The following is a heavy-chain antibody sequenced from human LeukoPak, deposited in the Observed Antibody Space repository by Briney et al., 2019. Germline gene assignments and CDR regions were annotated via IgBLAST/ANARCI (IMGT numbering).Heavy chain of an antibody. J-gene: IGHJ4*02. Sequence: GGFLRLSCTASGFTLSSSAMHWVRQTPGEGLEWVSIIWHDGSRTYYADSVKGRFTISRDNSKNTLYLQMNSLRAEDTAVYYCARVLDTAGMSYWGQGTLVTVSS. D-gene: IGHD5-18*01. V-gene: IGHV3-33*01. CDR3: ARVLDTAGMSY. CDR1: GFTLSSSA. CDR2: IWHDGSRT.